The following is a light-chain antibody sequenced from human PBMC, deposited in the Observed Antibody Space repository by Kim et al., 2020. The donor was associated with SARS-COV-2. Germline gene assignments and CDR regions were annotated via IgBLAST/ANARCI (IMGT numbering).Light chain of an antibody. CDR2: DVS. J-gene: IGLJ2*01. Sequence: QSDLTQPASVSGSPGQSITISCTGTSSDVGGYNYVSWYQQHPGKAPKLMIYDVSRRPSGVSNSFSGSKSGNTASLTISGLQAVFEADYYCSSYTSNSTVFGGG. CDR1: SSDVGGYNY. CDR3: SSYTSNSTV. V-gene: IGLV2-14*01.